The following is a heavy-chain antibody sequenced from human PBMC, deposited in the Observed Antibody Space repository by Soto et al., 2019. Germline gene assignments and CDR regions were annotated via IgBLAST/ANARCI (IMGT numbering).Heavy chain of an antibody. J-gene: IGHJ6*02. Sequence: GESLKISCKGSGYSFTSYWIGWVRQMPGKGLEWMGIIYPGDSDTRYSPSFQGQVTISADKSISTAYLQWSSLKASDTAMYYCASHGITGTTSWYYYGMDVWGQGTTVTVSS. CDR1: GYSFTSYW. V-gene: IGHV5-51*01. D-gene: IGHD1-7*01. CDR3: ASHGITGTTSWYYYGMDV. CDR2: IYPGDSDT.